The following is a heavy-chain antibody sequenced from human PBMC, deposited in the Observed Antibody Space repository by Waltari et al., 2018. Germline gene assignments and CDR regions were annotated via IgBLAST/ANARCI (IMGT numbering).Heavy chain of an antibody. CDR2: MSYDGSSK. J-gene: IGHJ4*02. Sequence: QVQMVESGGGVVQPGRSLRLSCAASGFTFSSYSIHWVRQAPGKGLEWVEIMSYDGSSKYYADSVKGRFTVSRDNSKNTVYLQLNSLRVEDTAVYYCAREDICRSTTCYTLDYWGLGTLVTVSS. D-gene: IGHD2-2*02. CDR1: GFTFSSYS. V-gene: IGHV3-30*01. CDR3: AREDICRSTTCYTLDY.